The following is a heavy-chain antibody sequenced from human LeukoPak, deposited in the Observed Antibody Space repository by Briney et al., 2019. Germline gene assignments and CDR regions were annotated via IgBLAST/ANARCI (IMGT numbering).Heavy chain of an antibody. CDR2: ININGTFS. Sequence: PGGSLRLSCVTYGLAFDTFWMHWVRQAPGKGLMWVARININGTFSTYADSVQGRFTVFRDNAKKTLYLQMNSLRAEDTAVYYCAREGYRIVGANDAFDIWGQGTMVTVSS. CDR3: AREGYRIVGANDAFDI. CDR1: GLAFDTFW. V-gene: IGHV3-74*03. D-gene: IGHD1-26*01. J-gene: IGHJ3*02.